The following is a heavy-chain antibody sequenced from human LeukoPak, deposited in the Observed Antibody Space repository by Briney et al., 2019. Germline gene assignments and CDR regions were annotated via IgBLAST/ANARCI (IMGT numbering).Heavy chain of an antibody. D-gene: IGHD2-2*01. J-gene: IGHJ4*02. CDR3: ARDPGLRYCSSSNCYFDS. Sequence: GGSLRLSCAASGFTFSNSAMNWVRQAPGKGLEWISYISTSSSTIYYADSVKGRFSISRDNAELSVYLQMNSLRVEDTAFYYCARDPGLRYCSSSNCYFDSWGQGTLVTVSS. CDR1: GFTFSNSA. V-gene: IGHV3-48*04. CDR2: ISTSSSTI.